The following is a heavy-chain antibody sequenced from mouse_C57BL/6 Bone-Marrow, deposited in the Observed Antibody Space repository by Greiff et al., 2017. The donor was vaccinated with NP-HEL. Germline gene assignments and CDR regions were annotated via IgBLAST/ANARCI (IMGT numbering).Heavy chain of an antibody. V-gene: IGHV14-4*01. D-gene: IGHD1-1*01. J-gene: IGHJ1*03. CDR3: TTSDYYGSSYWYFDV. CDR2: IDPENGDT. Sequence: EVKLVESGAELVRPGASVKLSCTASGFNIKDDYMHWVKQRPEQGLEWIGWIDPENGDTEYASKFQGKATITADTSSNTAYLQLSSLTSEDTAVYYCTTSDYYGSSYWYFDVWGTGTTVTVSS. CDR1: GFNIKDDY.